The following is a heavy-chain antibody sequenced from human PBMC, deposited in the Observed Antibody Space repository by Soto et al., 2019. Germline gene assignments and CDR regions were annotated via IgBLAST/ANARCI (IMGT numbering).Heavy chain of an antibody. Sequence: GGSLRLSCTGSGFTFGAYALNWVRQAPGKGLEWVGFIRNKGYGGTTEYAASVRGRFTISRDDSKSIAYLQMNSLGAEDTAVYYCASNIAAAYYYGMDVWGQGTTVTVSS. V-gene: IGHV3-49*04. CDR3: ASNIAAAYYYGMDV. J-gene: IGHJ6*02. CDR1: GFTFGAYA. D-gene: IGHD6-13*01. CDR2: IRNKGYGGTT.